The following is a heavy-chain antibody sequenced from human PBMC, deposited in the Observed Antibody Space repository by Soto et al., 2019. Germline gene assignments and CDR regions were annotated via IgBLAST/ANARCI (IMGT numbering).Heavy chain of an antibody. CDR2: IDYKGVT. V-gene: IGHV4-39*01. Sequence: SETLSLTCTVSGGSIYRSGYYWGRIRQPPGRGLEWIGNIDYKGVTYSNPSLKSRVTISRDTSKNQFSLKLTSVTAANTTLYYCGKVLVGATGHTDSDSWGPGTLVTVSS. CDR1: GGSIYRSGYY. D-gene: IGHD2-15*01. CDR3: GKVLVGATGHTDSDS. J-gene: IGHJ4*02.